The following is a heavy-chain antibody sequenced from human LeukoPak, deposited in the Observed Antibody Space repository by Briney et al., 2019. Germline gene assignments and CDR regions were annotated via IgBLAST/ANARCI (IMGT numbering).Heavy chain of an antibody. Sequence: GASVKVSCKASGYTSTSYGISWVRQAPGQGLEWMGWISAYNGNTNYAQKLQGRVTMTTDTSTSTAYMELRSLRSDDTAVYYCARGSYDILTGYFNWFDPWGQGTLVTVSS. D-gene: IGHD3-9*01. V-gene: IGHV1-18*04. CDR1: GYTSTSYG. CDR2: ISAYNGNT. CDR3: ARGSYDILTGYFNWFDP. J-gene: IGHJ5*02.